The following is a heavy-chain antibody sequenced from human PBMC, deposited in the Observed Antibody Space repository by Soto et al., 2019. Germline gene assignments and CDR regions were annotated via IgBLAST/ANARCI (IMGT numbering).Heavy chain of an antibody. J-gene: IGHJ2*01. CDR3: ARITMVREYWYFDL. Sequence: QVQLQESGPGLVKPSQTLSLTCTVSGGSISSGDYYWSWIRQHPGKGLEWIGYIYYSGSTYYNPSLKSRVTISVDTSKTQFSLKLTSVTAADTAVYYCARITMVREYWYFDLWGRGTLVPVSS. V-gene: IGHV4-31*03. D-gene: IGHD3-10*01. CDR2: IYYSGST. CDR1: GGSISSGDYY.